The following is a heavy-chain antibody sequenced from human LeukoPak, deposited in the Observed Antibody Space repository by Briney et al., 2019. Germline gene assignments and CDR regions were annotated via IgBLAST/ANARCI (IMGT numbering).Heavy chain of an antibody. CDR3: ARETGSAVGSTDFDY. CDR2: IYSGGST. CDR1: GFTVSSNY. Sequence: GGSLRLSCAASGFTVSSNYMSWVRQAPGKGLEWVSVIYSGGSTYYADSVKGRFTISRDNSKNTLYLQMNSLRAEDTAVYYCARETGSAVGSTDFDYWGQGTLVTVSS. J-gene: IGHJ4*02. D-gene: IGHD4-17*01. V-gene: IGHV3-53*05.